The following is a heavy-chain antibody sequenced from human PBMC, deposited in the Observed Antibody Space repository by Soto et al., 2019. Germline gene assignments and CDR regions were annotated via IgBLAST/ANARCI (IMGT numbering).Heavy chain of an antibody. CDR1: GGSIISDEYY. Sequence: QVQLQESGPGLVKPSQTLSLTCSVSGGSIISDEYYWTWIRQPPGGGLEWIGHVYYTGSTSYSPSLNSRLTISVDTSKNQFSLGLNSVSAADTAVYYCARDRSKSPDLRDSWGRGTLVTVSS. CDR3: ARDRSKSPDLRDS. CDR2: VYYTGST. J-gene: IGHJ4*02. V-gene: IGHV4-30-4*01.